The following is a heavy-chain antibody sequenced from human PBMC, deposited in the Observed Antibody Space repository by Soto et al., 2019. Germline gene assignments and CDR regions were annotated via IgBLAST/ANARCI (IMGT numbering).Heavy chain of an antibody. V-gene: IGHV3-9*02. J-gene: IGHJ4*02. Sequence: GRSLRLSCAVSAFTSDYNAMHWVRQAPEKGLEWVSDINWKSDIGYADSVTGRFTISRDNAENSLYLQVNSLRAEDTDLYYCASSQDRGVRTMFIYWGQGTQVTVSS. CDR2: INWKSDI. CDR3: ASSQDRGVRTMFIY. D-gene: IGHD3-10*02. CDR1: AFTSDYNA.